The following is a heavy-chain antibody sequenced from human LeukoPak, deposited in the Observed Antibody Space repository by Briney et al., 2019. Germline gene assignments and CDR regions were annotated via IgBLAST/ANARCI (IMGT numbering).Heavy chain of an antibody. CDR3: ARIRPVGGYFP. CDR1: GYTFTSYG. D-gene: IGHD5-12*01. J-gene: IGHJ5*02. CDR2: ISAYNGNT. Sequence: AASVKVSYKASGYTFTSYGISWVRQAPGQGLEWMGWISAYNGNTNYAQKLQGRVTMTTDTSTSTAYMELRSLRSDDTAVYYCARIRPVGGYFPWGQGTLVTVSS. V-gene: IGHV1-18*01.